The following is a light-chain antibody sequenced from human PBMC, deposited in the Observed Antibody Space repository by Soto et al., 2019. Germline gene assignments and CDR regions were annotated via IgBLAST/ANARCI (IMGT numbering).Light chain of an antibody. J-gene: IGKJ5*01. CDR3: QQYNNWPPAIT. CDR2: GAS. V-gene: IGKV3-15*01. Sequence: EIVLTQSPGTLSLSPGERATLSCRASQSVSSNLAWYQQKPGQAPRLLISGASTGATGIPARFSGSGSGTEFTLTISSLQSEDIAVYYCQQYNNWPPAITFGQGTRLENK. CDR1: QSVSSN.